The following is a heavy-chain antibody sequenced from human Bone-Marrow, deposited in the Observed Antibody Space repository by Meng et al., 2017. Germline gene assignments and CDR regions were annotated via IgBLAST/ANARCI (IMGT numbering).Heavy chain of an antibody. CDR2: IYYTGRT. CDR1: GGSISNYY. V-gene: IGHV4-59*01. Sequence: SETLSLTCTVSGGSISNYYWTWIRQSPGKGLEWIGNIYYTGRTNYNPSLKSRVTISVDTTNNQFSLMVTSMTPADTAVYYCARDVSDGYNQIIGPGYDYWGQGTLVTVSS. J-gene: IGHJ4*02. CDR3: ARDVSDGYNQIIGPGYDY. D-gene: IGHD5-24*01.